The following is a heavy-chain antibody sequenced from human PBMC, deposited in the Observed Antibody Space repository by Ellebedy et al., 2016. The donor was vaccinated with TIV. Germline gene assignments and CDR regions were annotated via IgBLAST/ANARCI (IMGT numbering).Heavy chain of an antibody. CDR1: GYTFTDYY. V-gene: IGHV1-2*02. D-gene: IGHD2-21*01. Sequence: ASVKVSCXASGYTFTDYYMHWVRLAPGQGLAWMGWINPHSGVTNSSQKFQGRVTMSRDASISTAYMELSRLRSDDTAVYYCGRDEIDWGQGTLVTVS. J-gene: IGHJ4*02. CDR3: GRDEID. CDR2: INPHSGVT.